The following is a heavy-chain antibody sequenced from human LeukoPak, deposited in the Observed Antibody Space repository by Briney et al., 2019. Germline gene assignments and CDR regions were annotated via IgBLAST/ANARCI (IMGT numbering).Heavy chain of an antibody. V-gene: IGHV3-33*01. D-gene: IGHD3-10*01. Sequence: GGSLRLSCAASGFTFSSYGMHWVRQAPGKGLEWVAVIWYDGSNKYYADSVKGRFTISRDNSKNTLYLQMNSLRAEDTAVYYCARDRRITMVRGSLDYWGQGTLVTVSS. CDR3: ARDRRITMVRGSLDY. J-gene: IGHJ4*02. CDR2: IWYDGSNK. CDR1: GFTFSSYG.